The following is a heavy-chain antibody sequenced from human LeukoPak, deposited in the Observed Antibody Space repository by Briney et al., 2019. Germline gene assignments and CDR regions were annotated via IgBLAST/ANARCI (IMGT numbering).Heavy chain of an antibody. CDR2: LSSSGSAF. CDR1: GFTFRSYE. Sequence: GGSLRLSCEDSGFTFRSYEMNWVRQAPGKGLEWIAYLSSSGSAFSYADSVKGRVTIARDNAKNSVYLEMNSLRAEDTAVYYCAKDLLVRYFDWLPFDYWGRGTLVTVSS. CDR3: AKDLLVRYFDWLPFDY. J-gene: IGHJ4*02. D-gene: IGHD3-9*01. V-gene: IGHV3-48*03.